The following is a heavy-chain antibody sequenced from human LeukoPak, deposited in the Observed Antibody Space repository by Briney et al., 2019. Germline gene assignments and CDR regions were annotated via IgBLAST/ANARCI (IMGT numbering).Heavy chain of an antibody. J-gene: IGHJ4*02. Sequence: QSGGSLRLSCAASGFTFSSYAMNWVRQAPGKGLEWVSVISGSGGSTYYADSVKGRFTISRDNSKNTLYLQMNSLRAEDTAVYYCAKDSSVYYHDSRNFDYWGQGTLVTVSS. CDR3: AKDSSVYYHDSRNFDY. CDR2: ISGSGGST. CDR1: GFTFSSYA. D-gene: IGHD3-22*01. V-gene: IGHV3-23*01.